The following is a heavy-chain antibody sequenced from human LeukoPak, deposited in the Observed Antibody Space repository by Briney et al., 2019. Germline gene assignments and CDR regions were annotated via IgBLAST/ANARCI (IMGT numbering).Heavy chain of an antibody. V-gene: IGHV4-59*01. CDR1: GGSISSYY. Sequence: SETLSLTCTVSGGSISSYYWSWIPQPPGKGLEWIGYISYSGSTNYNPSLKSRVSISVETSKNQFSLKLSSVTAADTAVYYCARGNWNYASFWFDPWGQGTLVTVSS. CDR3: ARGNWNYASFWFDP. D-gene: IGHD1-7*01. CDR2: ISYSGST. J-gene: IGHJ5*02.